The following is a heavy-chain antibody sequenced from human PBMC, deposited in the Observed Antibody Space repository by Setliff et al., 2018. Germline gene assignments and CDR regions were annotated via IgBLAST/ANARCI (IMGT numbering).Heavy chain of an antibody. CDR3: AKCGRFAPSGWFQYVDS. J-gene: IGHJ4*02. V-gene: IGHV3-23*01. Sequence: SLKISCAASGFTFSNYAMTWVRQAPGKGLEWVSAITVSGNTHYADSVKGRFTISRDNSKNTLSLQMDNLRAEDTATYYCAKCGRFAPSGWFQYVDSWAQGTLVTVSS. CDR2: ITVSGNT. D-gene: IGHD6-19*01. CDR1: GFTFSNYA.